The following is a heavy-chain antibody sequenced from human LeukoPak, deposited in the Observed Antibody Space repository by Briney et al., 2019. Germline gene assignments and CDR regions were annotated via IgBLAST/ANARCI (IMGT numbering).Heavy chain of an antibody. Sequence: GGSLRLSCAASGFTFSSYAMNWVRQAPGKGLEWVSAISGSGGSTYYADSVKGRFTISRDNSENTLYLQMSSLRAEDTAVYYCATYRQVLLPFEAWGQGTLVTVSA. CDR2: ISGSGGST. CDR1: GFTFSSYA. CDR3: ATYRQVLLPFEA. V-gene: IGHV3-23*01. J-gene: IGHJ5*02. D-gene: IGHD5-12*01.